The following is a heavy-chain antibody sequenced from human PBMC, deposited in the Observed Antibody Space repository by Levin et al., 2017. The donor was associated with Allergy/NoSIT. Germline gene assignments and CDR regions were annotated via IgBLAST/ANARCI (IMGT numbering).Heavy chain of an antibody. CDR2: IINSGVGT. CDR3: AKDAIRGSDQPYYFDY. CDR1: GFTFNNYA. J-gene: IGHJ4*02. D-gene: IGHD6-19*01. V-gene: IGHV3-23*01. Sequence: GGSLRLSCAASGFTFNNYAMSWVRQAPGKGLEWVSAIINSGVGTSYADSVKGRFTISRDTSKNTLYLQMTSLRAEDTAVYFCAKDAIRGSDQPYYFDYWGQGTLVTASS.